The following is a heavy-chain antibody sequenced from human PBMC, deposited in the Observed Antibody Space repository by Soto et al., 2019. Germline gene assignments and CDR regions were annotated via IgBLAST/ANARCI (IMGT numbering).Heavy chain of an antibody. J-gene: IGHJ6*02. CDR1: GFTFSLYS. CDR3: ARAVTWGLDV. CDR2: ISRSSTGI. D-gene: IGHD3-10*01. Sequence: EVQLVESGGGLVQPGGSLRLSCAASGFTFSLYSMSWVRQAPGKGLEWVSYISRSSTGIHYADSVKGRFTISRDDATNSMHLQINSLRDGDTAVYYCARAVTWGLDVWGQGTTV. V-gene: IGHV3-48*02.